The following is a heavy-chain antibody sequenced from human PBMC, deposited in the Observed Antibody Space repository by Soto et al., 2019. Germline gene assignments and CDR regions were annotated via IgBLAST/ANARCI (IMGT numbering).Heavy chain of an antibody. CDR1: GGSISSYY. Sequence: SETLSLTCTVSGGSISSYYWSWIRQPPGKGLEWIGYIYYSGSTNYNPSLKSRVTISVDTSKNQFSLKLSSVTAADTAVYYCARVYDFWSGYYVDYWGQGTLVTVSS. J-gene: IGHJ4*02. CDR2: IYYSGST. V-gene: IGHV4-59*01. D-gene: IGHD3-3*01. CDR3: ARVYDFWSGYYVDY.